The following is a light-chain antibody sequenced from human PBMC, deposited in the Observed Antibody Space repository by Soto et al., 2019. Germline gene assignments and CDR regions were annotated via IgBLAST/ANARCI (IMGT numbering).Light chain of an antibody. CDR1: TSDVGAYNY. Sequence: QSALTQPASVSGSPGQSIAISCTGTTSDVGAYNYVSWYQQHPGKAPKLLIYQVSNRPSGVSNRFSGSKSCNTGSLTISWRQAGGEAEYYCNFISRRTTYVFGTGTKVTVL. CDR2: QVS. J-gene: IGLJ1*01. V-gene: IGLV2-14*01. CDR3: NFISRRTTYV.